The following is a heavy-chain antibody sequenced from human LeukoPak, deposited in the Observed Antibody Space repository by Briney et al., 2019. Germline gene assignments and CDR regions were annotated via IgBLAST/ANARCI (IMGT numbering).Heavy chain of an antibody. J-gene: IGHJ4*02. CDR2: ISGSGGST. D-gene: IGHD2-15*01. V-gene: IGHV3-23*01. Sequence: PGGSLRLSCAASGFTFSSYAISWVRQAPGKGLEWVSAISGSGGSTYYADSVKGRFTISRDNSKNTLYLQMNSLRAEDTAVYYCAKSTLGYCSGGSCFHFDYWGQGNLVTVSS. CDR1: GFTFSSYA. CDR3: AKSTLGYCSGGSCFHFDY.